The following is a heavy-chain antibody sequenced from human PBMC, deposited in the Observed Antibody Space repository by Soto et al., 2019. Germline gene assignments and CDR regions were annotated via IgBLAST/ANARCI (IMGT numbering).Heavy chain of an antibody. CDR1: GGSISSYY. CDR3: ARVRRIPKYFDY. J-gene: IGHJ4*02. Sequence: SDTLSLTSTVSGGSISSYYWNWVRQPPGLGLEWIGYVYYSGSTNYNPSLKSRVTISVDTSKNKISLQLSSVTAADTALYYCARVRRIPKYFDYWGQGALVTVSS. CDR2: VYYSGST. V-gene: IGHV4-59*01.